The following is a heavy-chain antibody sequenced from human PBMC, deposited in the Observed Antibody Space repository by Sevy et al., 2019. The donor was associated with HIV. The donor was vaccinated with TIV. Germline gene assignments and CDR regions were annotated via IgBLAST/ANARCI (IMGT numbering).Heavy chain of an antibody. V-gene: IGHV1-69*06. D-gene: IGHD1-1*01. CDR1: GGTFSSYA. J-gene: IGHJ6*03. Sequence: ASVKVSCKASGGTFSSYAISWVRQAPGQGLEWMGGIIPIFGTANYAQKFQDRVTITADKSTSTAYMELSSLRSEDTAVYYCARNEMEPYYYYYYMDVWGKGTTVTVSS. CDR2: IIPIFGTA. CDR3: ARNEMEPYYYYYYMDV.